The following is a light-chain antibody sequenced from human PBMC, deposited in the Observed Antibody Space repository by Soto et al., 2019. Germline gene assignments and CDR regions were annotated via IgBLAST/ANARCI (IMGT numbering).Light chain of an antibody. J-gene: IGKJ1*01. CDR2: GAS. V-gene: IGKV3-15*01. Sequence: EIVMTQSPATLSVSPGERATLSCSASQSVSSNLAWYQPKPGQAPRLLIYGASTRATGIPARFSGSGSGTEFTLTISSLQSEDFAVYYCQQYNNWPPVTFGQGTKVDVK. CDR3: QQYNNWPPVT. CDR1: QSVSSN.